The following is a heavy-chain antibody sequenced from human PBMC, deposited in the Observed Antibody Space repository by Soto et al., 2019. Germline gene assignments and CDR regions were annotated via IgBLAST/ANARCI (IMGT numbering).Heavy chain of an antibody. V-gene: IGHV3-23*01. CDR3: AKFRGTPISSFSN. J-gene: IGHJ4*02. CDR1: GFTFSAYA. D-gene: IGHD3-10*01. CDR2: ISTSGSGGTT. Sequence: GGSLRLSCAANGFTFSAYAMSWVRQAPGKGLEWISTISTSGSGGTTDYADSVKGRFTISRDNSKNTLSLQMNSLRAEDTAIYYCAKFRGTPISSFSNWGQGTLVTVSS.